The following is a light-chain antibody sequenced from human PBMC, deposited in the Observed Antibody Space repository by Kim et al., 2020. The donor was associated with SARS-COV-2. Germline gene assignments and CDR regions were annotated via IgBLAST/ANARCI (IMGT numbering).Light chain of an antibody. J-gene: IGKJ5*01. V-gene: IGKV1-17*01. CDR2: GAS. Sequence: DIQMTQSPSSLSESVGDRVTITCRSSQDIRNDLGWYQQNPGGAPKRLIYGASSLQSGVPSRFSGSGSGTEFTLTISSLQPEDFATYFCLQHNTYPITFGQGTRLEIK. CDR1: QDIRND. CDR3: LQHNTYPIT.